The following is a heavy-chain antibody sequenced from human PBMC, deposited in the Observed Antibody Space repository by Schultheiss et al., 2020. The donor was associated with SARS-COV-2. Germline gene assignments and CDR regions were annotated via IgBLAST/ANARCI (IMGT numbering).Heavy chain of an antibody. CDR1: GGSFSGYY. CDR2: IYHSGGT. V-gene: IGHV4-34*01. J-gene: IGHJ5*02. CDR3: ARGGGWFGELPRGWFDP. D-gene: IGHD3-10*01. Sequence: SETLSLTCAVYGGSFSGYYWSWIRQHPGKGLEWIGYIYHSGGTRYHPSLKSRVTISVDTSKNQFSLKLSSVTAADTAVYYCARGGGWFGELPRGWFDPWGQGTLVTVSS.